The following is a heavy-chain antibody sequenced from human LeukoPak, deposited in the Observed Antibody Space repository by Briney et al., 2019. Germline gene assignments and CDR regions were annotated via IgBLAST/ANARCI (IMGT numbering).Heavy chain of an antibody. Sequence: SETLSLTCTVSGGSISSGSYYRSWIRQPAGKGLEWIGRIYTIGSTNYNPFLKSRVTISVDTSKNQFSLKLSSVTAADTAVYYCARAGHGYYYYMDVWGKGTTVTVSS. V-gene: IGHV4-61*02. J-gene: IGHJ6*03. CDR3: ARAGHGYYYYMDV. CDR2: IYTIGST. CDR1: GGSISSGSYY.